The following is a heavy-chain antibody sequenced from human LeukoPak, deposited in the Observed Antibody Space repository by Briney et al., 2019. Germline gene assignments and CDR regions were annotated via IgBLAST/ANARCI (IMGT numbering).Heavy chain of an antibody. D-gene: IGHD1-1*01. CDR3: ARVQLERRAFDY. CDR1: GYTLTELS. CDR2: ISAYNGNT. V-gene: IGHV1-18*01. Sequence: EASVKVSCKVSGYTLTELSMHWVRQAPGQGLEWMGWISAYNGNTNYAQKLQGRVTMTTDTSTSTAYMELRSLRSDDTAVYYCARVQLERRAFDYWGQGTLVTVSS. J-gene: IGHJ4*02.